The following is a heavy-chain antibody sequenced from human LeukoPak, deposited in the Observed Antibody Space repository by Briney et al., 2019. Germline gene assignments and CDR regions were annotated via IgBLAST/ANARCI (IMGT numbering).Heavy chain of an antibody. CDR3: ARGVYSRGWLNDAFDI. Sequence: SQTLSLTCAISGDSVSSNSAAWNWIRQSPSRGLEWLGRTYYRSKWYNDYAVSVKSRITINPDTSKNQFSLQLNSVTPEDTAVYYCARGVYSRGWLNDAFDIWGQGTMVTVSS. CDR1: GDSVSSNSAA. J-gene: IGHJ3*02. D-gene: IGHD6-19*01. V-gene: IGHV6-1*01. CDR2: TYYRSKWYN.